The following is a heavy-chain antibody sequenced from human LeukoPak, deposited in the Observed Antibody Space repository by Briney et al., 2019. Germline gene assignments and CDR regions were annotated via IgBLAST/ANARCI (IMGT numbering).Heavy chain of an antibody. Sequence: ASVKVSCKASGGTFSSYAISWVRQAPGQGLEWMGGIIPIFGTANYAQKFQGRVTITTDESTSTAYMELSSLRSEDTAVYYCARDYGTYSSSSSYYYYYMDVWGKGTTVTVSS. D-gene: IGHD6-6*01. CDR3: ARDYGTYSSSSSYYYYYMDV. J-gene: IGHJ6*03. V-gene: IGHV1-69*05. CDR2: IIPIFGTA. CDR1: GGTFSSYA.